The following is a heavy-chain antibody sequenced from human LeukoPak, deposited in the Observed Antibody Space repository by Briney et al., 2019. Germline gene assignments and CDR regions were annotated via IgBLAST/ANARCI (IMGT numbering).Heavy chain of an antibody. V-gene: IGHV4-59*01. CDR2: IYYSGST. Sequence: PSETLSLTCTVSGGSTSSYYWSWIRQPPGKGLEWIGYIYYSGSTNYNPSFKSRVTISVDTSKNQFSLKLSSVTTADTAVYYCATHEPYDSSGYYHVKNWYFDLWGRGTLVTVSS. CDR3: ATHEPYDSSGYYHVKNWYFDL. CDR1: GGSTSSYY. D-gene: IGHD3-22*01. J-gene: IGHJ2*01.